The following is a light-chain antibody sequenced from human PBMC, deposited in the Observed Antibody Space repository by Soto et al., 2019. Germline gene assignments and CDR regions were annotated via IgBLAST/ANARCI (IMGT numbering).Light chain of an antibody. V-gene: IGKV3-11*01. CDR2: DAS. Sequence: EIVMTQSPATLSVSPGERATLSCRASQSVSSDLAWYHQKPGQAPRLLIYDASNWATGIPARFSGSGSGTDFTLTISSLEPEDFAVYYCQQRSNWPLTFGGGTKVDIK. CDR3: QQRSNWPLT. J-gene: IGKJ4*01. CDR1: QSVSSD.